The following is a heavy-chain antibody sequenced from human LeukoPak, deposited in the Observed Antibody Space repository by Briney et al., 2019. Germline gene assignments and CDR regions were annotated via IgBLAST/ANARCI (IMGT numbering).Heavy chain of an antibody. CDR2: ISGSGGST. CDR1: GFTFSSYA. V-gene: IGHV3-23*01. CDR3: AKDAYYDISSHYDY. Sequence: SGGSLRLSCAASGFTFSSYAMSWVRQAPGKGLEWVSAISGSGGSTYYADSVKGRFTISRDNSKNTLYLQMNSLRAEDTAVYYCAKDAYYDISSHYDYWGQGTLVTVSS. J-gene: IGHJ4*02. D-gene: IGHD3-9*01.